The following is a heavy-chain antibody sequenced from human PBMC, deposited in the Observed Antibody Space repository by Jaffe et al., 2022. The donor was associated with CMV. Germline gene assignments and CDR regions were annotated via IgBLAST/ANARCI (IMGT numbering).Heavy chain of an antibody. Sequence: EVQLVESGGGLVKPGGSLRLSCAGSGFTFSTYSMYWVRQGPGKGLEWVSSISSSSSYIYYADSVKGRFTISRDNARNSLYLQMNSLRAEDTAVYYCARAPQGSGSSNGWVGMDIWGQGTTVTVSS. V-gene: IGHV3-21*02. D-gene: IGHD6-19*01. CDR3: ARAPQGSGSSNGWVGMDI. CDR2: ISSSSSYI. CDR1: GFTFSTYS. J-gene: IGHJ6*02.